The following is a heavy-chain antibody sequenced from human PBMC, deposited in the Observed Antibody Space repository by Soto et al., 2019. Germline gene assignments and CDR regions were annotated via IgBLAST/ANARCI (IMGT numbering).Heavy chain of an antibody. Sequence: LRETLSLTCAVSGASISTNNWWSWVRQPPGKGLEWIGEVYHSGSTNCNPSLKSRVTISIDKSKNQFSLRLTSMTAADTAVYYCAVPGAGDFDYWSQGTLVTGS. V-gene: IGHV4-4*03. J-gene: IGHJ4*02. D-gene: IGHD6-13*01. CDR2: VYHSGST. CDR3: AVPGAGDFDY. CDR1: GASISTNNW.